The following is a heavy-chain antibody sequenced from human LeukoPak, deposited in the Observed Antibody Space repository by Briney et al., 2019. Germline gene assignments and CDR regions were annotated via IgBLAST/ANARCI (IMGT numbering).Heavy chain of an antibody. D-gene: IGHD2-2*01. CDR3: ARIMGRIVVVPAAIDY. J-gene: IGHJ4*02. CDR2: ISAYNGNT. CDR1: GYTFTSYG. V-gene: IGHV1-18*01. Sequence: ASVKVSCKASGYTFTSYGISWVRQAPGQGLEWMGWISAYNGNTNYAQKLQGRVTMTTDTSTSTAYMELRSLRSDDTAVYYCARIMGRIVVVPAAIDYWGQGTLVTVSS.